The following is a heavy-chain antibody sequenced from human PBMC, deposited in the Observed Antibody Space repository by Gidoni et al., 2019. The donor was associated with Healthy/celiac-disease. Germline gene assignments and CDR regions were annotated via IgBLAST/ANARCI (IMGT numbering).Heavy chain of an antibody. CDR3: ARDARNQLPEYFQH. J-gene: IGHJ1*01. D-gene: IGHD2-2*01. CDR1: GFTFSSYA. CDR2: ISYDGSNK. V-gene: IGHV3-30-3*01. Sequence: QVQLVESGGGVVQPGRSLRLSCAASGFTFSSYAMHWVRQAPGKGLEWVAVISYDGSNKYYADSVKGRFTISRDNSKNTLYLQMNSLRAEDTAVYYCARDARNQLPEYFQHWGQGTLVTVSS.